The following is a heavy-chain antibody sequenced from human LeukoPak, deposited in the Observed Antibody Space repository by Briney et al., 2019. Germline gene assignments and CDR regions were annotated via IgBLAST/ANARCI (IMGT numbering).Heavy chain of an antibody. CDR3: AREEASYGDFDAFDI. CDR2: INLGGST. V-gene: IGHV4-34*01. J-gene: IGHJ3*02. CDR1: GGSVSGYY. D-gene: IGHD4-17*01. Sequence: SETLSLTCAVYGGSVSGYYWSWIRQPPGKGLEWIGDINLGGSTNYNPSLKSRVTISVDTSKNQFSLKLSSVTAADTAVYYCAREEASYGDFDAFDIWGQGTMVTVSS.